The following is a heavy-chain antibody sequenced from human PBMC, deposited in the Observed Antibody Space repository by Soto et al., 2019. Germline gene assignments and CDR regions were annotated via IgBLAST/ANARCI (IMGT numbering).Heavy chain of an antibody. CDR2: ISDSGGST. CDR1: GFTFSTYA. D-gene: IGHD5-18*01. V-gene: IGHV3-23*01. CDR3: AKATSKYSYGPYYFDY. Sequence: GGSLRLSCAASGFTFSTYAMSWVRQAPGKGLEWVSAISDSGGSTYYADSVKGRFTISRDNSKSTLSLQMNSLRAEDTAVYYCAKATSKYSYGPYYFDYWGQGTLVTVSS. J-gene: IGHJ4*02.